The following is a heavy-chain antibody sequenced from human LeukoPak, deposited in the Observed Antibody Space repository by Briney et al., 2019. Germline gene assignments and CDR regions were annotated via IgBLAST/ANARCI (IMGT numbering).Heavy chain of an antibody. J-gene: IGHJ4*02. D-gene: IGHD2-2*01. CDR3: ANHLACGSTSCPSLDY. CDR2: ISWNSGSI. V-gene: IGHV3-9*01. CDR1: GFTFDDYA. Sequence: GGSLRLSCAASGFTFDDYAMHWVRQAPGKGLEWVSGISWNSGSIGYADSVKGRFTISRDNAKNSLYLQMNSLRAEDTAVYYCANHLACGSTSCPSLDYWGQGTLVTVSS.